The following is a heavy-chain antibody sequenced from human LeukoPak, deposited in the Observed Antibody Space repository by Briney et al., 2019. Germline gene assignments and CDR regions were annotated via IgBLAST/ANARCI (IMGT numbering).Heavy chain of an antibody. CDR2: INPDTGGT. J-gene: IGHJ4*02. CDR3: ARPRGSYSFDD. D-gene: IGHD1-26*01. Sequence: ASVNVSGKASGYTFTDYYMHWVRQAPGQGLEWMGWINPDTGGTNYAQKFQGRVTMTRDTSISTAYMELSRLRSDDTAVYYCARPRGSYSFDDWGQGTVVTVSS. V-gene: IGHV1-2*02. CDR1: GYTFTDYY.